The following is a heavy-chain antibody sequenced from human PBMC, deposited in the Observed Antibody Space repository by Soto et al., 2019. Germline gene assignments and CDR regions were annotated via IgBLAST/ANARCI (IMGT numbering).Heavy chain of an antibody. D-gene: IGHD6-13*01. CDR3: AKGGQQFRPKFYLDY. V-gene: IGHV3-23*01. Sequence: ELQLLESGGGLVQPGGSLRLSCAASGFTFRNYVMSWVRPAPGKGLQWVSGISGSGDTPFYADSVKGRFTISRDNSKSTVYLQMTSLRADDTAVYYCAKGGQQFRPKFYLDYWGHGTLVTVSS. CDR2: ISGSGDTP. CDR1: GFTFRNYV. J-gene: IGHJ4*01.